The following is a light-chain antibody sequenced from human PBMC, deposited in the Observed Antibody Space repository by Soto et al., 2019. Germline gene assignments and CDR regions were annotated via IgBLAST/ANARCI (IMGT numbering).Light chain of an antibody. V-gene: IGLV2-11*01. CDR1: ASDVGGYSY. CDR3: CSYAGSYTFV. J-gene: IGLJ1*01. CDR2: DVS. Sequence: QSALTQPRSVSGSPGQSVTISCTGTASDVGGYSYVSWYQQHPGKVPKLIIYDVSKWPSGVPDRFSGSKSGNTASLTISGLQAKDEGDYYCCSYAGSYTFVFGTGTKVTV.